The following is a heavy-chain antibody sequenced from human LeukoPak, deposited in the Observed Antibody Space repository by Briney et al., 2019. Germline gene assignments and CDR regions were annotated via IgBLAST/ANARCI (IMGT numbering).Heavy chain of an antibody. CDR1: GGSISSRTYY. Sequence: SETLSLTCTVSGGSISSRTYYWSWIRQPAGKGLEWIGRIYTSGSTNYNPSLKSRITISVDTSKNQFSLKLSSVTAADTAVYYCARHIYDSSGYYWFDPWGQGTLVTVSS. CDR2: IYTSGST. J-gene: IGHJ5*02. V-gene: IGHV4-61*02. D-gene: IGHD3-22*01. CDR3: ARHIYDSSGYYWFDP.